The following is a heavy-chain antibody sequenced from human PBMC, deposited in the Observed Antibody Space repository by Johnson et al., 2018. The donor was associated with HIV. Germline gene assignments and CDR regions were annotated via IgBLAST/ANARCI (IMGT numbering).Heavy chain of an antibody. J-gene: IGHJ3*02. CDR1: GFTFSNFA. D-gene: IGHD3-10*01. CDR2: ISSNGIGT. V-gene: IGHV3-64*01. CDR3: ARSRGPMRKDAFDS. Sequence: VQLVESGGGVVQPGRSLRLSCAASGFTFSNFAMHWVRQAPGKGLEYVSAISSNGIGTYYANSVDGRFTISRDNDKNTLYLEMGSLRVEDMAVYYCARSRGPMRKDAFDSWGQGTKVTVSS.